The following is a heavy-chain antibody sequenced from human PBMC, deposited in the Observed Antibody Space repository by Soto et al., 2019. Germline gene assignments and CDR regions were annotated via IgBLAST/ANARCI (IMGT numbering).Heavy chain of an antibody. CDR1: GFTFSSYG. Sequence: QVQLVESGGGVVQPGRSLRLSCVASGFTFSSYGMHWVRQAPGKGLEWVAVIWYDGSNKYYADSVKGRFTISRDNSKNKLYLQMNSLRAEDTAVYYCAREGTQDRGLPGMDVWGQGTTVTVSS. CDR2: IWYDGSNK. J-gene: IGHJ6*02. D-gene: IGHD3-10*01. V-gene: IGHV3-33*01. CDR3: AREGTQDRGLPGMDV.